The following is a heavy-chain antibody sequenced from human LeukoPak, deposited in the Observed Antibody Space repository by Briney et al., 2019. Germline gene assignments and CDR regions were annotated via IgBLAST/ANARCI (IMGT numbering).Heavy chain of an antibody. CDR3: ARDSYPGSWYIDGFDY. Sequence: GGSLRLSCAASGFTFSSYSVNWVRQAPGKGLEWVSSISSSSSYIYYADSVKGRFTISRDNAKNSLYLQMNSLRAEDTAVYYCARDSYPGSWYIDGFDYWGQGTLVTVSS. CDR1: GFTFSSYS. V-gene: IGHV3-21*01. CDR2: ISSSSSYI. J-gene: IGHJ4*02. D-gene: IGHD6-13*01.